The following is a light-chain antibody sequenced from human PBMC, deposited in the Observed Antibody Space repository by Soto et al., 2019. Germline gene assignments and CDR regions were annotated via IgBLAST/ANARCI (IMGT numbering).Light chain of an antibody. CDR3: PHYGSSLSTT. CDR2: GAS. Sequence: VISHSPATLSVSPVGGSTLSFRSSQGIGYTLAWYQHKPGQAPRLLIYGASSRATGITDRFSGSGSGTDFTLTIRRLEPEDFAVYYCPHYGSSLSTTFGQGTRLEIK. J-gene: IGKJ5*01. CDR1: QGIGYT. V-gene: IGKV3-20*01.